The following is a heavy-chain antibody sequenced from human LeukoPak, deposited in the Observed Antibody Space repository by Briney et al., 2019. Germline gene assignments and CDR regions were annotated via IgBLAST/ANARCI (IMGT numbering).Heavy chain of an antibody. J-gene: IGHJ5*02. V-gene: IGHV3-48*02. CDR2: ISSSSSTI. D-gene: IGHD6-13*01. Sequence: HPGGSLRLSCAASGFTFSSYSMNWVRQAPGKGLEWVSYISSSSSTIYCADSVKGRFTISRDNAKNSLYLQMNSLRDEDTAVYYCARGKSSSWPEFDPWGQGTLVTVSS. CDR3: ARGKSSSWPEFDP. CDR1: GFTFSSYS.